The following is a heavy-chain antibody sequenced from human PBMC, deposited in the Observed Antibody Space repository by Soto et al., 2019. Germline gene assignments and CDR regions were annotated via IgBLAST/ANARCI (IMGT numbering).Heavy chain of an antibody. D-gene: IGHD2-15*01. J-gene: IGHJ4*02. CDR1: GGSINSNNYY. V-gene: IGHV4-39*02. CDR2: IYFDGST. CDR3: AKVVVAATRHTDFDS. Sequence: SETLSLTCTVSGGSINSNNYYWAWIRQPPGRGLAWIASIYFDGSTYSNPSLKSRFTISVDTSKNRCSLPLSSVTAADTAVYYCAKVVVAATRHTDFDSWGQGTLVTVSS.